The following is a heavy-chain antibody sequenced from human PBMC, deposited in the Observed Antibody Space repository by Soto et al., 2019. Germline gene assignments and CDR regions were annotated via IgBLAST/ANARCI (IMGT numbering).Heavy chain of an antibody. Sequence: QVQLQESGPGLVKPSQTLSLMCTVSGVPISGSDYHWSWIRQSPGKGLEWIGYIFPSGATHYNSSLGSRITMSVETSKSQFSLRLTAVTAADTAVYFCVRGSAAKRYFDLWGRGTLVTVS. CDR1: GVPISGSDYH. CDR2: IFPSGAT. V-gene: IGHV4-30-4*01. D-gene: IGHD5-18*01. J-gene: IGHJ2*01. CDR3: VRGSAAKRYFDL.